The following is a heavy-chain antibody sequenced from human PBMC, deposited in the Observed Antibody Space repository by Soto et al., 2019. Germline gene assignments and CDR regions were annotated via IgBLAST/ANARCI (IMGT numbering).Heavy chain of an antibody. CDR3: AKATLYSGSFRFDY. V-gene: IGHV6-1*01. CDR2: TYYRSKWYN. Sequence: QSQTLSLTCAISGDSVSSNSAAWNWIRQSPSRGLEWLGRTYYRSKWYNDYAVSVKSRITINPDTSKNQFSLQLNSVTPEDTAVYYCAKATLYSGSFRFDYWGQGTLVNVSS. D-gene: IGHD1-26*01. CDR1: GDSVSSNSAA. J-gene: IGHJ4*02.